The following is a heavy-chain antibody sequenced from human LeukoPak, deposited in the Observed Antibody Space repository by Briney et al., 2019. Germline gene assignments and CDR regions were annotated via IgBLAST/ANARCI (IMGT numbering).Heavy chain of an antibody. D-gene: IGHD3-3*01. CDR3: ARRPCGVHFDY. CDR2: ISAYNGNT. CDR1: GYTFTSCG. Sequence: GASVKVSCKASGYTFTSCGISWVRQAPGQGLEWMGWISAYNGNTNYAQKLQGRVTMTTDTSTSTAYMELRSLGSDDTAVYYCARRPCGVHFDYWGQGTLVTVSS. V-gene: IGHV1-18*01. J-gene: IGHJ4*02.